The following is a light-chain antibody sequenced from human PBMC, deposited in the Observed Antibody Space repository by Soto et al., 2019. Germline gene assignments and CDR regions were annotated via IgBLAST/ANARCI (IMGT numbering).Light chain of an antibody. CDR1: QRISTY. CDR2: AAS. CDR3: QQCYSSPRT. V-gene: IGKV1-39*01. J-gene: IGKJ1*01. Sequence: DIQMTQSPSTLSAGVGDRVTITCRASQRISTYLNWYQQKPGKAPTLLIYAASSLLSGVPSRFSGGGSGTDVTLTINPLQPEDFATYFCQQCYSSPRTFGQGTKVEIK.